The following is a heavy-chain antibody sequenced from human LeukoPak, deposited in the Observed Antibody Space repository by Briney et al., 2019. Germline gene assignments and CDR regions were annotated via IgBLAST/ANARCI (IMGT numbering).Heavy chain of an antibody. CDR3: ARRPVAFNRIAVAGTGIDY. D-gene: IGHD6-19*01. CDR2: INHSGST. J-gene: IGHJ4*02. V-gene: IGHV4-34*01. CDR1: GGSFSGYY. Sequence: SETLSLTCAVYGGSFSGYYWSWIRQPPGKGLEWIGEINHSGSTNYNPSLKSRVTISVDTSKNQFSLKLSSVTAADTAVYYCARRPVAFNRIAVAGTGIDYWGQGTLVTVSS.